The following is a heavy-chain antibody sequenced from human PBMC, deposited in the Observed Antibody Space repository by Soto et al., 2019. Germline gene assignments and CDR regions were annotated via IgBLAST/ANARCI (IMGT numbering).Heavy chain of an antibody. CDR1: GAALNSGNYY. J-gene: IGHJ5*02. V-gene: IGHV4-31*03. CDR2: IYVTGAV. D-gene: IGHD2-21*01. Sequence: SETLSLTCSVSGAALNSGNYYWSWIRQVPGNGLEWIGHIYVTGAVDYNPSLRDRITISQDTSERQFSLNLRLVTAADTAVYYCARLRIATNNYKWFDPWGQGTLVTVSS. CDR3: ARLRIATNNYKWFDP.